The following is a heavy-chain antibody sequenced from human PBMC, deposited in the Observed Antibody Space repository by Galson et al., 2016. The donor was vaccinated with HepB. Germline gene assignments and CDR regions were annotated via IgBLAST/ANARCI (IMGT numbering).Heavy chain of an antibody. CDR3: ARSREYFGSGSYLDY. Sequence: CLRLSCAASGFNFISYGMHWVRQAPGKGLEWVAVTWFDGNYKDYAESVKGRITVSRDNTKNTLSLQLDSLRAEDTAVYHCARSREYFGSGSYLDYWGQGTLVIVSS. CDR2: TWFDGNYK. V-gene: IGHV3-33*01. J-gene: IGHJ4*02. D-gene: IGHD3-10*01. CDR1: GFNFISYG.